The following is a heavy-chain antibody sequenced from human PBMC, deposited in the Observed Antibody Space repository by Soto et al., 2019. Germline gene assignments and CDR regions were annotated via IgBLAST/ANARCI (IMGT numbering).Heavy chain of an antibody. CDR1: GFTFSSYW. Sequence: GGSLRLSCAASGFTFSSYWMSWVRQAPGKGLEWVANIKQDGSEKYYVDSVKGRFTISRDNAKNSLYLQMNSLRAEDTAVYYCARAPEGGYYYYMDVWGKGTTVTVSS. D-gene: IGHD3-16*01. V-gene: IGHV3-7*01. J-gene: IGHJ6*03. CDR3: ARAPEGGYYYYMDV. CDR2: IKQDGSEK.